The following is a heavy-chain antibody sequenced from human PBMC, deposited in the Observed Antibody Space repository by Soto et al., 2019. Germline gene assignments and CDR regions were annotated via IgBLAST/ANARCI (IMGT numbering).Heavy chain of an antibody. J-gene: IGHJ6*04. D-gene: IGHD3-22*01. CDR1: GYTFTSYA. CDR2: INAGNGNT. V-gene: IGHV1-3*01. CDR3: ARDRGAGVVFITTGYYGVEV. Sequence: GASVKVSCKASGYTFTSYAMHWVRQAPGQRLEWMGWINAGNGNTKYSQKFQGRVTITRDTSASTAYMELSSLRSEDTAVYYCARDRGAGVVFITTGYYGVEVGGKGTTVTVPS.